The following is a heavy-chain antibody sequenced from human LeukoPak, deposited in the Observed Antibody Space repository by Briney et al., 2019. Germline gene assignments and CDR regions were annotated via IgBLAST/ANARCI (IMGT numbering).Heavy chain of an antibody. V-gene: IGHV3-7*01. CDR2: INQDGSEK. CDR1: GFTFSSYG. CDR3: ARYSSGWDYYYYMDV. J-gene: IGHJ6*03. D-gene: IGHD6-19*01. Sequence: GGSLRLSCAASGFTFSSYGMSWVRQAPGKGLEWVANINQDGSEKYYVDSVKGRFTISRGNAKNSLYLQMNSLRAEDTAVYYCARYSSGWDYYYYMDVWGKGTTVTVSS.